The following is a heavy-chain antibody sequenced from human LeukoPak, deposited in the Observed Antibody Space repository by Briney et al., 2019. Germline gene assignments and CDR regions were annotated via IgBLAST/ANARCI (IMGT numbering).Heavy chain of an antibody. CDR3: AGGHILTGYPPLYYYYYMDV. CDR1: GDSVSSNSAA. Sequence: SQTLSLTCAISGDSVSSNSAAWNWIRQSPSRVLEWLGRTYYRTKWYNDYAVSVKSRITISPDTSKNQFSLQLNFVTPEDTAVYYCAGGHILTGYPPLYYYYYMDVWDKGTTVTISS. CDR2: TYYRTKWYN. V-gene: IGHV6-1*01. D-gene: IGHD3-9*01. J-gene: IGHJ6*03.